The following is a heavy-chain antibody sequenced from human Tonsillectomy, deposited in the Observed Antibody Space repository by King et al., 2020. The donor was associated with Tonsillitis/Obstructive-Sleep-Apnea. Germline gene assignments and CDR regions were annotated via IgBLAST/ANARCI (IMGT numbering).Heavy chain of an antibody. D-gene: IGHD6-19*01. Sequence: VQLVESGGGVVQPGRSLRLSCAASGFTFSSYAMHWVRQAPDKGLKWVAVISYDGSNKFYADSVKGRFTISRDNSKNTLYLQMNSLRPEDTAVYYCARDLSSGWPAEYYFDYWGQGTLVTVSS. CDR2: ISYDGSNK. V-gene: IGHV3-30*04. CDR1: GFTFSSYA. CDR3: ARDLSSGWPAEYYFDY. J-gene: IGHJ4*02.